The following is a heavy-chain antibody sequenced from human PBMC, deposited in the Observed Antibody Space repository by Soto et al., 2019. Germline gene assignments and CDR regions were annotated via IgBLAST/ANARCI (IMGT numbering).Heavy chain of an antibody. CDR3: AKDSAEWLASIDY. CDR2: ISYDGSNK. D-gene: IGHD6-19*01. V-gene: IGHV3-30*18. CDR1: GFPFSSYG. Sequence: GGSLRLSCAASGFPFSSYGMHWVRQAPGKGLEWVAVISYDGSNKYYADSVKGRFTISRDNSKSTLYLQMNSLRAEDTAVYYCAKDSAEWLASIDYWGQGTLVTVSS. J-gene: IGHJ4*02.